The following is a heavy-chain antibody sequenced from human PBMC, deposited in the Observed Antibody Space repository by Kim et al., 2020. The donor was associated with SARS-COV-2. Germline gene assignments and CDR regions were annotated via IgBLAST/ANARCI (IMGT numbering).Heavy chain of an antibody. CDR3: AIPTSDSSGYYTWYFDL. V-gene: IGHV1-69*13. D-gene: IGHD3-22*01. J-gene: IGHJ2*01. CDR2: IIPIFGTA. CDR1: GGTFSSYA. Sequence: SVKVSCKASGGTFSSYAISWVRQAPGQGLEWMGGIIPIFGTANYAQKFQGRVTITADESTSTAYMELSSLRSEDTAGYYCAIPTSDSSGYYTWYFDLWGRGTLVTVSS.